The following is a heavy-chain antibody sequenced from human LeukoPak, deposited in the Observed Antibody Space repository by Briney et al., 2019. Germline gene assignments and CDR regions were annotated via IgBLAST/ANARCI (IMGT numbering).Heavy chain of an antibody. CDR2: IIPIFGTA. V-gene: IGHV1-69*06. J-gene: IGHJ4*02. CDR3: ASSGGYSSGDY. CDR1: GGTFSSYA. D-gene: IGHD6-19*01. Sequence: SVQVSCKASGGTFSSYAISWVRQAPGQGLEWMGGIIPIFGTANYAQKFQGRVTITADKSTSTAYMELSSLRSEDTAVYYCASSGGYSSGDYWGQGTLVTVSS.